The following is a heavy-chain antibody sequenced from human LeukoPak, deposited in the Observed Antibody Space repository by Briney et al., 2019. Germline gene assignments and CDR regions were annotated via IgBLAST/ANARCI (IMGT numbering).Heavy chain of an antibody. D-gene: IGHD3-22*01. CDR3: ARLIHYDSSGYLDY. V-gene: IGHV4-34*01. CDR2: INYSGST. CDR1: GGSFSSYY. Sequence: SETLSLTCAVYGGSFSSYYWSLIRQPPGKGLEWIGKINYSGSTNYNPSLKSRVTISVDMSKNQFSLKLTSVTAADTAVYYCARLIHYDSSGYLDYWARDPWSPSPQ. J-gene: IGHJ4*02.